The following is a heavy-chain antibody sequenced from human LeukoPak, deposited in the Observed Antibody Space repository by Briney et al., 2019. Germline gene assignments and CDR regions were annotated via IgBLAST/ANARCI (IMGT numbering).Heavy chain of an antibody. CDR1: GFTFDDYA. D-gene: IGHD4-17*01. CDR2: ISWNSGSI. J-gene: IGHJ4*02. CDR3: AKGTTVTMWFNS. Sequence: GRSLRLSCAASGFTFDDYAMHWVRQAPGKGLEWVSGISWNSGSIGYADSVKGRFTISRDNAKNSLYLQMNSLRAEDTALYYCAKGTTVTMWFNSWGQGTLVTVSS. V-gene: IGHV3-9*01.